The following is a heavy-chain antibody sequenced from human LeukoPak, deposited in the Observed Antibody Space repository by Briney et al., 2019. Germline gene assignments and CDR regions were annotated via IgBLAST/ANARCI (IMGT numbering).Heavy chain of an antibody. CDR1: GSTFNSFF. V-gene: IGHV3-7*01. CDR2: ISQDGSET. CDR3: VRDLGHSRHYFEY. D-gene: IGHD7-27*01. Sequence: GGSLRLSCAASGSTFNSFFLNWVRLTPGRELEWVACISQDGSETFYMDSLRGRFTISRDNTKNSLYLQMNSLRAEDTAVYFCVRDLGHSRHYFEYWGQGALVTVSS. J-gene: IGHJ4*02.